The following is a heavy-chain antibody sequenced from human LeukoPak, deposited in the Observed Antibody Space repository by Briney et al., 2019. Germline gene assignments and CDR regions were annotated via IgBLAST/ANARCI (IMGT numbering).Heavy chain of an antibody. CDR3: ARAPSSSWYRAFDY. Sequence: ASVKVSCNASGYTFTSYGISWVRQAPGQGLEWMGWISAYNGNTNYAQKVQGRVTMTTDTSTSTAYMELRSLRSDDTAVYYCARAPSSSWYRAFDYWGQGTLVTVSS. CDR2: ISAYNGNT. V-gene: IGHV1-18*01. J-gene: IGHJ4*02. D-gene: IGHD6-13*01. CDR1: GYTFTSYG.